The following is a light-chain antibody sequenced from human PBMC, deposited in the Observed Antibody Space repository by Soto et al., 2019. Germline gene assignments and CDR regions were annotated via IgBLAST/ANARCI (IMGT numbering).Light chain of an antibody. CDR3: QQSYRSPYT. CDR2: VAS. Sequence: DIQMTQFPSSLSASVGDRVTITCRASQSISSYLNWYQQKQGKAPKFLIYVASNLQSVFPSRFSGSGSGTDFTLTITSLQPEDFPHYYCQQSYRSPYTFGQGTKLEIK. CDR1: QSISSY. J-gene: IGKJ2*01. V-gene: IGKV1-39*01.